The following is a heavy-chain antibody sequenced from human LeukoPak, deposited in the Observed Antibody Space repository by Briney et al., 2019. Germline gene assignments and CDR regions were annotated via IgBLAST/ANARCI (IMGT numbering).Heavy chain of an antibody. CDR3: ARFLWDDYSNYGNWFDP. Sequence: GGSLRLSCAASGFTFSSYGMHWVRQAPGKGLEWVADIWYDGSNKYYADSVKGRFTISRDNSKNTLYLQMNSLRAEDTAVYYCARFLWDDYSNYGNWFDPWGQGTLVTVSS. D-gene: IGHD4-11*01. CDR2: IWYDGSNK. CDR1: GFTFSSYG. J-gene: IGHJ5*02. V-gene: IGHV3-33*01.